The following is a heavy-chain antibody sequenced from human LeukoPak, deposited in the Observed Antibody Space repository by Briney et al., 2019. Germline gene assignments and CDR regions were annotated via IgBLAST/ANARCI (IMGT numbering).Heavy chain of an antibody. CDR1: GGSISSYY. J-gene: IGHJ5*02. D-gene: IGHD6-19*01. Sequence: LSETLSLTCTVSGGSISSYYWSWIRQPPGKGLEWIGYIYYSGSTNYNPSLKSRVTISVDTSKNQFSLKLSSVTAADTAVYYCARHSLGEGRQWLVPRLNWFDPWGQGTLVTVSS. CDR2: IYYSGST. CDR3: ARHSLGEGRQWLVPRLNWFDP. V-gene: IGHV4-59*08.